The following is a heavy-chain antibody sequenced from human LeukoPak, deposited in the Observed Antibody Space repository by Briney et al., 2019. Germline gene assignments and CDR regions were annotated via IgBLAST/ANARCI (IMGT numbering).Heavy chain of an antibody. D-gene: IGHD1-14*01. CDR3: ASEPRKDFQH. Sequence: ASVKVSCKASGGTFGSYAISWVRQAPGQGLEWMGWINPNSGGTNYAQKFQGRVTMTRDTSISTAYMELSRLRSDDTAVYYCASEPRKDFQHWGQGTLVTVSS. J-gene: IGHJ1*01. V-gene: IGHV1-2*02. CDR2: INPNSGGT. CDR1: GGTFGSYA.